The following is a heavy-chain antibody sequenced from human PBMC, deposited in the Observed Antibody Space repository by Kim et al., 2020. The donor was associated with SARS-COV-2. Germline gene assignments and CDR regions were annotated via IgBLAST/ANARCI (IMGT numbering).Heavy chain of an antibody. V-gene: IGHV3-11*01. Sequence: GGSLRLSCAASGFTFSDYYMSWIRQAPGKGLEWVSYISSSGSTIYYADSVKGRFTISRDNAKNSLYLQMNSLRAEDTAVYYCATQQGDTTVTTLLLSYYYYMDVWGKGTTVTVSS. CDR2: ISSSGSTI. D-gene: IGHD4-4*01. J-gene: IGHJ6*03. CDR3: ATQQGDTTVTTLLLSYYYYMDV. CDR1: GFTFSDYY.